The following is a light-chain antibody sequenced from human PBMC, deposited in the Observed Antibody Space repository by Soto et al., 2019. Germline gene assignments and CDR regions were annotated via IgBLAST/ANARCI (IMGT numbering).Light chain of an antibody. V-gene: IGKV3-11*01. Sequence: EIVLTQSPATLSLSPGERATLSCRASQSVRNDLVWYHQKPGQAPRVLIYSASSRATGIPSRFSGSGSGTDFTLTVGSLEPEDFAGYYCQQRTNWPPTFGGGTKAEMK. CDR1: QSVRND. J-gene: IGKJ4*01. CDR2: SAS. CDR3: QQRTNWPPT.